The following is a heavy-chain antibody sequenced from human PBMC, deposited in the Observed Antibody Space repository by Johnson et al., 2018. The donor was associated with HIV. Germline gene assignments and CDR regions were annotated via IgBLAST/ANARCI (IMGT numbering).Heavy chain of an antibody. J-gene: IGHJ3*02. CDR3: AKDRLVGATGDAFDI. CDR2: ISGSGGST. Sequence: VQLVESGGTLVQPGGSLRLSCAASGFTFSTYAMNWVRQAPGKGLEWVSAISGSGGSTYYADSVKGRFTISRENSKNTLYLQMNSLRAEDTAVYYCAKDRLVGATGDAFDIWGQGTMVTVSS. V-gene: IGHV3-23*04. CDR1: GFTFSTYA. D-gene: IGHD1-26*01.